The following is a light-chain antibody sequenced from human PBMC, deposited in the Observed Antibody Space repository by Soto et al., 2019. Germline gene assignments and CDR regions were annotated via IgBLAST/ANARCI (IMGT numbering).Light chain of an antibody. Sequence: SYELTQPPSVSVAPGKTARITCGGNNIGNKSVHWYQQKPGQAPVLVIYYDSDRPSGLPERFSGSNSGNTATLTISRVEAGDEADYYCQLWDSSSDLVVFGGGTKLTVL. CDR2: YDS. CDR1: NIGNKS. CDR3: QLWDSSSDLVV. J-gene: IGLJ2*01. V-gene: IGLV3-21*04.